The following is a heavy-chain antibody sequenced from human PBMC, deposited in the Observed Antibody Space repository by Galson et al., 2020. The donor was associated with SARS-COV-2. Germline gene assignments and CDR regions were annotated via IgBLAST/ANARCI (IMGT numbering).Heavy chain of an antibody. J-gene: IGHJ3*02. Sequence: ETSETLSLTCTISGGSISSYYWSWIRQPPGKGLEWIGYIYYSGSTNYNPSLKSRVTISVDTSKNQFSLKLSSVTAADTAVYYCARDPYYYDSSGFPKAFDIWGQGTMVTVSS. CDR3: ARDPYYYDSSGFPKAFDI. V-gene: IGHV4-59*01. D-gene: IGHD3-22*01. CDR2: IYYSGST. CDR1: GGSISSYY.